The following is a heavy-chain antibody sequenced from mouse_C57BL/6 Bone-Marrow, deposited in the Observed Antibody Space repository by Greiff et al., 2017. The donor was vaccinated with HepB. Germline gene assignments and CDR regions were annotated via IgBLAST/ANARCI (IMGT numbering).Heavy chain of an antibody. CDR2: IYPGSGST. Sequence: QVQLQQPGAELVKPGASAKMSCKASGYTLTSYWITWVKQRPGQGLEWIGDIYPGSGSTNYNEKFKSKATLTVDTSSSTAYMQLSSLTSEDSAVYYCARRGFHYYGSSPFDYWGQGTTLTVSS. J-gene: IGHJ2*01. V-gene: IGHV1-55*01. CDR1: GYTLTSYW. CDR3: ARRGFHYYGSSPFDY. D-gene: IGHD1-1*01.